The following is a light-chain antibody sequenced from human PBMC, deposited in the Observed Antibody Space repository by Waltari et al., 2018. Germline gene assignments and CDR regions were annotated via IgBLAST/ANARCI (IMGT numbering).Light chain of an antibody. CDR3: SSYAGSNNGHYV. J-gene: IGLJ1*01. Sequence: QSALTQPPSASGSPGPSVTISCTGTSSDVGGYNYVSWYQQPPGKPPKLMFYEGSKRPSGVPDRFSGSKSGNTASLAVSGLQAEYEADYYCSSYAGSNNGHYVFGTGTKVTVL. V-gene: IGLV2-8*01. CDR1: SSDVGGYNY. CDR2: EGS.